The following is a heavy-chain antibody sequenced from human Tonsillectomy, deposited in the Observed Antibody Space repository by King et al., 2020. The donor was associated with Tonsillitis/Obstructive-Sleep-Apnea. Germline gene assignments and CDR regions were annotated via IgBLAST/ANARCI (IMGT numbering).Heavy chain of an antibody. CDR2: ISPYNGNT. J-gene: IGHJ5*02. Sequence: QLVQSGAEVKKPGASVRVSCKASGYTFTKYGISWVRQAPGQGLEWLGWISPYNGNTNYAQKFQDRVFLTTDTSTSTAYMELRSLRSDDTAVDYCARDQTRDDFWSGREERNWFDPWGQGTLVTVSS. V-gene: IGHV1-18*01. CDR3: ARDQTRDDFWSGREERNWFDP. CDR1: GYTFTKYG. D-gene: IGHD3-3*01.